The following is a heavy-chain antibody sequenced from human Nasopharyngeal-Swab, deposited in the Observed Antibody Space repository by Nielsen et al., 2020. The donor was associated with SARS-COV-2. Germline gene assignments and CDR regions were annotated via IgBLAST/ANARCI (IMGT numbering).Heavy chain of an antibody. V-gene: IGHV4-39*01. CDR2: FSYGGTT. CDR3: ASYYYDSSDYSYWFDP. Sequence: SETLSLTCTVSGDSISSNSYYWGWIRQSPGKGLVWIGSFSYGGTTYFNPSLKSRVTISVDTSKNQFSVKLSSVTAADTAVYYCASYYYDSSDYSYWFDPWGQGTLVTVSS. J-gene: IGHJ5*02. D-gene: IGHD3-22*01. CDR1: GDSISSNSYY.